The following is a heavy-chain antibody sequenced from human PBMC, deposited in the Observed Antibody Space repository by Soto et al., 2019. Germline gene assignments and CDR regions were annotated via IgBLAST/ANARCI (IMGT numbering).Heavy chain of an antibody. CDR1: GYTFTSYA. CDR2: INAGNGNT. CDR3: ARGGSSTSCYYYYYYYGMDV. D-gene: IGHD2-2*01. Sequence: QVQLVQSGAEVKKPGASVKVSCKASGYTFTSYAMHWVRQAPGQRLEWMGWINAGNGNTKYSQKFQGRVTITRDTSASTAYMELSSLRSEDTAVYYCARGGSSTSCYYYYYYYGMDVWGQGTTVTVSS. J-gene: IGHJ6*02. V-gene: IGHV1-3*01.